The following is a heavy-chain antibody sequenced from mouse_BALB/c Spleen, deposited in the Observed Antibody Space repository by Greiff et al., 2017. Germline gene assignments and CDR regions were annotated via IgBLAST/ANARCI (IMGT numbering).Heavy chain of an antibody. CDR2: ISSGSSTI. D-gene: IGHD2-3*01. V-gene: IGHV5-17*02. CDR3: ARDDGYYERVAWFAY. Sequence: EVKLMESGGGLVQPGGSRKLSCAASGFTFSSFGMHWVRQAPEKGLEWVAYISSGSSTIYYADTVKGRFTISRDNPKNTLFLQMTSLRSEDTAMYYCARDDGYYERVAWFAYWGQGTLVTVSA. J-gene: IGHJ3*01. CDR1: GFTFSSFG.